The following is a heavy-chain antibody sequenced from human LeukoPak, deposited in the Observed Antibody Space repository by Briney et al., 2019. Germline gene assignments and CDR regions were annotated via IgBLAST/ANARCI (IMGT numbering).Heavy chain of an antibody. Sequence: SETLSLTCTVSGGSISSYYWSWIRQPPGKGLEWIGYIYYSGSTSYSPSLTSRVTISVDTSKNQFSLRLTSVTAADTAVYYCARQRIAVAFDYWGQGTLVTVSS. CDR1: GGSISSYY. CDR2: IYYSGST. J-gene: IGHJ4*02. V-gene: IGHV4-59*08. D-gene: IGHD6-19*01. CDR3: ARQRIAVAFDY.